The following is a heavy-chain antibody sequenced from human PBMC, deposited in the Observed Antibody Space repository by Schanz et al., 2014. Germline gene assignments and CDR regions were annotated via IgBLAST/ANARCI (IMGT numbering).Heavy chain of an antibody. V-gene: IGHV3-23*01. J-gene: IGHJ2*01. CDR2: ISGDHRNT. D-gene: IGHD1-26*01. Sequence: EMQLLESGGGLIQPGGSLRLSCAASGFTFSTHAMSWVRQAPGKGLEWVSSISGDHRNTFYADSVKGRFTISRDNSKNTLYLQMNSLRAEDTAIYYCAKEAHYPFDLWGRGTLITVSS. CDR3: AKEAHYPFDL. CDR1: GFTFSTHA.